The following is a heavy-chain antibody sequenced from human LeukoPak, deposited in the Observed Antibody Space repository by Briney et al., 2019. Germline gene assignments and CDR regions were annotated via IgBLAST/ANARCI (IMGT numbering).Heavy chain of an antibody. J-gene: IGHJ4*02. CDR1: GYNFNGHG. V-gene: IGHV3-33*01. CDR3: VRLFGDKYGRLDY. D-gene: IGHD3-3*01. Sequence: PGGSLRLSCAVSGYNFNGHGMHWVRQASGKGLEWVALIWFDGSIKHYADSVKGRFTISRDNSNNMLYLQMNSLRAEDTAVYYCVRLFGDKYGRLDYWGQGTLVTVSS. CDR2: IWFDGSIK.